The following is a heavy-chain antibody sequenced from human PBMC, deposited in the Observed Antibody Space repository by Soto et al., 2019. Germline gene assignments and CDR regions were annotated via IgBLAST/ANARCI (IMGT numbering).Heavy chain of an antibody. J-gene: IGHJ4*02. CDR2: IHTGGGT. Sequence: EVQLVESGGGLVQPGGSLRLSCAASGLTVSTNPMSWVRQAPGKGREWVSVIHTGGGTHYADSVKGRFTISRDNSKNTVNLQMNSLRPEDTAVYYCARDGSGHWGQGTLVTVSS. CDR1: GLTVSTNP. CDR3: ARDGSGH. V-gene: IGHV3-66*01.